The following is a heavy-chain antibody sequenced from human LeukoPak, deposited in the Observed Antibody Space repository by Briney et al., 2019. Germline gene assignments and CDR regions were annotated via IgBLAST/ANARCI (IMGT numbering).Heavy chain of an antibody. CDR2: INHSGST. CDR1: GGSFSGYY. Sequence: PSETLSLTCAVYGGSFSGYYWSWIRQPPGKGLEWIGEINHSGSTNYNPSLKSRVTTSVDTSKNQFSLKLSSVTAADTAVYYCARGRITMVRGVIFDYWGQGTLVTVSS. D-gene: IGHD3-10*01. V-gene: IGHV4-34*01. CDR3: ARGRITMVRGVIFDY. J-gene: IGHJ4*02.